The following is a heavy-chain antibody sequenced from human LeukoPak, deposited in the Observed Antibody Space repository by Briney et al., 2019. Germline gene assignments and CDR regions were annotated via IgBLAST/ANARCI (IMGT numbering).Heavy chain of an antibody. V-gene: IGHV1-24*01. CDR1: GHTLIELS. J-gene: IGHJ3*01. Sequence: ASVKVSCTVSGHTLIELSIHWVRHAPAMGLEWLGGVHPDDGETTYSENFQGRVAMTEDTSTHTTYLLLSDLRSEVTVLYYCPTDTRLLDYSDNDYRGYVDLRGLQILVTVSS. CDR2: VHPDDGET. CDR3: PTDTRLLDYSDNDYRGYVDL. D-gene: IGHD3-16*01.